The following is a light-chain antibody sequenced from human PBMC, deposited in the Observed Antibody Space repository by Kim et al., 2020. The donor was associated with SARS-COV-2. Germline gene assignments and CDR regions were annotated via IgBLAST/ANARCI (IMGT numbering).Light chain of an antibody. CDR1: QSIGTW. V-gene: IGKV1-5*03. CDR3: QQYNRSPGFT. Sequence: GDRVTITCRASQSIGTWLAWYQQKPGKAPRLLIYEASNLDSGVPSRFSGSGSGTEFTLTISSLQTGDFATYYCQQYNRSPGFTFGGGTKVDIK. J-gene: IGKJ4*01. CDR2: EAS.